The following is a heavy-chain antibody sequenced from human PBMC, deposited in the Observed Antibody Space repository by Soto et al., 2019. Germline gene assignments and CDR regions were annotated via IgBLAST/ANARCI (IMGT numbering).Heavy chain of an antibody. CDR1: GFTFSSYG. CDR2: VWYDESNK. J-gene: IGHJ6*03. V-gene: IGHV3-33*01. CDR3: ASDGGVDYYYYMDV. Sequence: QVELVESGGGVVQPGRSLRLSCAAFGFTFSSYGMHWVRQAPGKGLEWVAVVWYDESNKYYADSVKGRFTISRDNSKNTLYLQMNSLRAEDTAVYFCASDGGVDYYYYMDVWGKGTTVTVSS. D-gene: IGHD2-8*02.